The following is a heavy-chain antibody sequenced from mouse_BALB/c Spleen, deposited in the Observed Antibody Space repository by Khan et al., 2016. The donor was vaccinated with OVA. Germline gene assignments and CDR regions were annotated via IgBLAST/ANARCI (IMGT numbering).Heavy chain of an antibody. CDR3: ARTASIKY. V-gene: IGHV3-2*02. J-gene: IGHJ2*01. Sequence: EVQLQESGPGLVKPSQSLSLTCTVTGYSITSGYGWNWIRQFPGNKLEWMGYISYSGSTNYNPSLKSRISITRDTSTNPVFLQLNSVTTEDTATYYCARTASIKYWGQGTTLTVSS. D-gene: IGHD1-2*01. CDR1: GYSITSGYG. CDR2: ISYSGST.